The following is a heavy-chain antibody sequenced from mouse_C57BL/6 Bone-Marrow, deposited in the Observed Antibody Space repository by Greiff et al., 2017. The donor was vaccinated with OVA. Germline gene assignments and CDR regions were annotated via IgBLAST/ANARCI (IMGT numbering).Heavy chain of an antibody. CDR2: IDPENGDT. CDR3: TTDDGSFAY. V-gene: IGHV14-4*01. D-gene: IGHD2-3*01. J-gene: IGHJ3*01. CDR1: GFNIKDDY. Sequence: VHVKQSGAELVRPGASVKLSCTASGFNIKDDYMHWVKQRPEQGLEWIGWIDPENGDTEYASKFQGKATITADTSSNTAYLQLSSLTSEDTAVYYCTTDDGSFAYWGQGTLVTVSA.